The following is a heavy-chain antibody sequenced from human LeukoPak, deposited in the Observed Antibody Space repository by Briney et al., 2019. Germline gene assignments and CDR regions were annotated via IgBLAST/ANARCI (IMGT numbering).Heavy chain of an antibody. CDR2: INTSTGNP. V-gene: IGHV7-4-1*02. CDR1: GYTFTTYP. Sequence: ASVTVSCKASGYTFTTYPMNWVRQAPGQGLEWMGWINTSTGNPTYAQGFTGRFVFSLDTSVSTAYLQISSLKAEDTAVYYCARTASGNYGTFDYWGQGTLVTVSS. J-gene: IGHJ4*02. D-gene: IGHD1-26*01. CDR3: ARTASGNYGTFDY.